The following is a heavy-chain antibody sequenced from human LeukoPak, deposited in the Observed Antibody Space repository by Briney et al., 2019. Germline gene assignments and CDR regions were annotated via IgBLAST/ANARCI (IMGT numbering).Heavy chain of an antibody. CDR2: INHSGST. CDR3: ERAGSGKRQLDY. Sequence: PSETLSLTCAVYGGSFSGYYWSWIRQPPGKGLEWIGEINHSGSTNYNPSLKSRVTISVDTSKNQFSLKLSSVTAADTAVYYCERAGSGKRQLDYWGQGTLVTVSS. J-gene: IGHJ4*02. V-gene: IGHV4-34*01. CDR1: GGSFSGYY. D-gene: IGHD6-13*01.